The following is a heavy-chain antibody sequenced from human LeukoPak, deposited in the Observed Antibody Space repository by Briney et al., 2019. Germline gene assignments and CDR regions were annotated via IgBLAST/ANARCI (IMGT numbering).Heavy chain of an antibody. V-gene: IGHV3-48*03. CDR3: ARGGAATGSPPFDY. Sequence: GGSLRLSCAGAGFSFSNYEMNWVRQAPGKGLECVSYISSTGRTIYYAASVKGRFTISRDNAKSSLYLQMNSLRAEDTALYYCARGGAATGSPPFDYWGQGTLVTVSS. CDR2: ISSTGRTI. J-gene: IGHJ4*02. D-gene: IGHD1-1*01. CDR1: GFSFSNYE.